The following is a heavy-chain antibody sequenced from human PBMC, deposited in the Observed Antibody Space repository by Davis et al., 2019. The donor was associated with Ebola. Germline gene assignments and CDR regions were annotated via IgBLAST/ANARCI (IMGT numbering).Heavy chain of an antibody. Sequence: PGGSLRLSCAVYGGSFSGYYWSWIRQPPGKGLEWIGEINHSGSTNYNPSLKSRVTISVDTSKNQFSLKLSSVTAADTAVYYCATRGGSGWLDYWGQGTLVTVSS. J-gene: IGHJ4*02. D-gene: IGHD6-19*01. V-gene: IGHV4-34*01. CDR1: GGSFSGYY. CDR2: INHSGST. CDR3: ATRGGSGWLDY.